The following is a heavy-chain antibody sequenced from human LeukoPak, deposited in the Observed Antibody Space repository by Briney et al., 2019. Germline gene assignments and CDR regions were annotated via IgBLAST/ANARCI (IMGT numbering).Heavy chain of an antibody. CDR3: ARDAGYDSSGSPLDY. Sequence: SETLSLTCTVSGGSISSYYWSWIRQPPGKGLEWIGYIYYSGSTNYNPSLKSRVTISVDTSKNQFSLKLSSVTAADTAVYYCARDAGYDSSGSPLDYWGQGTTVTVSS. J-gene: IGHJ4*02. D-gene: IGHD3-22*01. V-gene: IGHV4-59*01. CDR2: IYYSGST. CDR1: GGSISSYY.